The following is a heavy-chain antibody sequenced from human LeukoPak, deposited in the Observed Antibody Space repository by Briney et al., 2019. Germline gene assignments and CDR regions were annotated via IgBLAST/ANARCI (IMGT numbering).Heavy chain of an antibody. CDR2: INPNSGGT. V-gene: IGHV1-2*06. D-gene: IGHD5-18*01. CDR3: ARGGYSYGSHAFDI. Sequence: GASVKVSCKASGYTFTGYYMHWVRQAPGQGLEWMGRINPNSGGTNYAQKFQGRVTMTRDTSISTAYMERSRLRSDDTAVYYCARGGYSYGSHAFDIWGQGTMVTVSS. J-gene: IGHJ3*02. CDR1: GYTFTGYY.